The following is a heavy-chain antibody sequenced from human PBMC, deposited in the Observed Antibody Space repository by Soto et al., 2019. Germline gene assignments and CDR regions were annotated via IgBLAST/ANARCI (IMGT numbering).Heavy chain of an antibody. V-gene: IGHV3-30*18. J-gene: IGHJ6*02. D-gene: IGHD2-2*02. CDR1: GFTFSSYG. CDR2: ISYDGSNK. CDR3: AKDRIVVPAAIRYYYGMDV. Sequence: GGSLRLSCAASGFTFSSYGMHWVRQAPGKGLEWVAVISYDGSNKYYADSVEGRFTISRDNSKNTLYLQMNSLRAEDTAVYYCAKDRIVVPAAIRYYYGMDVWGQGTTVTVSS.